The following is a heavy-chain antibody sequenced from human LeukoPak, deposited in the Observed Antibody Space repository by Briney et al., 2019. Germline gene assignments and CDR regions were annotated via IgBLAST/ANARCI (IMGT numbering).Heavy chain of an antibody. CDR2: INWNGGST. CDR1: GFTFDDYG. V-gene: IGHV3-20*04. CDR3: ARVYGANSMRYFDL. J-gene: IGHJ2*01. D-gene: IGHD4-23*01. Sequence: GGSLRLSCAASGFTFDDYGMSWVRQAPGKGLEWVSGINWNGGSTGYADSVKGRFTISRDNAKNTLYLQMNSLRAEDTAVYYCARVYGANSMRYFDLWGRGTLVTVSS.